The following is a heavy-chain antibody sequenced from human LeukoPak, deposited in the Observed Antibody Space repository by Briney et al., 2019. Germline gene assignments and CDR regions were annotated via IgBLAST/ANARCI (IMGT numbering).Heavy chain of an antibody. Sequence: ALVKVSCKASGYTFTHYGISWVRQAPGQGLEWMGWIDGYNGNTNYAQKLQGRVTMTTDTSTSTAYMELRSLRSDDTAVYYCRVVVITWEGEFDYWGQGTLVTVSS. D-gene: IGHD3-22*01. V-gene: IGHV1-18*01. J-gene: IGHJ4*02. CDR2: IDGYNGNT. CDR1: GYTFTHYG. CDR3: RVVVITWEGEFDY.